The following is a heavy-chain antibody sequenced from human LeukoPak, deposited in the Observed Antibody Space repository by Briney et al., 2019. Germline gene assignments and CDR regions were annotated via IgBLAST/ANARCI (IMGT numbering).Heavy chain of an antibody. CDR2: ITSSGSIT. CDR3: AVDPNYSAPE. Sequence: PGGSLRLSCTASGFTFSDHYMSWFRLSPGKGLEWLSYITSSGSITDYADSVKGRFTISRDNAKYTMFLQMNSLRPEDTAVYYCAVDPNYSAPEWGQGTLVTVSS. J-gene: IGHJ4*02. V-gene: IGHV3-11*01. D-gene: IGHD4-11*01. CDR1: GFTFSDHY.